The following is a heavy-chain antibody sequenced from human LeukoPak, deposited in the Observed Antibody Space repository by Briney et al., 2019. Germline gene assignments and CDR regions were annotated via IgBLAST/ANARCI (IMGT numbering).Heavy chain of an antibody. J-gene: IGHJ6*02. D-gene: IGHD4-17*01. CDR2: IYPGDSDT. CDR3: AKTDDYGDYEPLYGMDV. Sequence: GESLKISCKGSGYSFTSYWIGWVRQMPGKGLEWMGIIYPGDSDTRYSPSFQGQVTISADKSISTAYLQWSSLKASDTAMYYCAKTDDYGDYEPLYGMDVWGQGTTVTVSS. CDR1: GYSFTSYW. V-gene: IGHV5-51*01.